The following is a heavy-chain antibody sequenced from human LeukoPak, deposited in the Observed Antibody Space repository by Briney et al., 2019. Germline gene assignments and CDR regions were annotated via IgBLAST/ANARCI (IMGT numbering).Heavy chain of an antibody. Sequence: SVKLSCKASGVTFSSYTISWVRQAPGQRLEWMGRIIPILGIANYAQKFQGRVTITADKSTSTAYMELSSLRSEDAAVYYCARENSGSYYRWFDPWGQGALVTVSS. D-gene: IGHD1-26*01. J-gene: IGHJ5*02. CDR3: ARENSGSYYRWFDP. CDR1: GVTFSSYT. V-gene: IGHV1-69*04. CDR2: IIPILGIA.